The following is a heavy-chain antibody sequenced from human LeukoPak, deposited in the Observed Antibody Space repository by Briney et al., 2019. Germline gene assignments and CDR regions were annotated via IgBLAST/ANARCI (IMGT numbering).Heavy chain of an antibody. J-gene: IGHJ6*02. CDR1: GGSISSYY. Sequence: SETLSLTCTVSGGSISSYYWSWIRQPAGKGLEWIGRIYTSGSTNYNPSLKSRVTMSVDTSKNQFSLKLSSVTAADTAVYYCARENRPGRLLWLGEFPYGMDVWGQGTTVTVSS. CDR3: ARENRPGRLLWLGEFPYGMDV. CDR2: IYTSGST. V-gene: IGHV4-4*07. D-gene: IGHD3-10*01.